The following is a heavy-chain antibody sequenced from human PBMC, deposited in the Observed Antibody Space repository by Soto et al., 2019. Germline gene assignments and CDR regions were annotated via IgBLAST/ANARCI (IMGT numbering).Heavy chain of an antibody. V-gene: IGHV4-30-4*01. J-gene: IGHJ4*02. Sequence: PSETLSLTCTVSGGSISSADYYWSWIRRPPGKGLEWIGYIYYSGTTYYNPSLKSRVSISDDTSKNQFSLQLSSVTAADTAVYFCARLVPTTIHDSWGQGVLVTVSS. CDR2: IYYSGTT. CDR1: GGSISSADYY. D-gene: IGHD1-26*01. CDR3: ARLVPTTIHDS.